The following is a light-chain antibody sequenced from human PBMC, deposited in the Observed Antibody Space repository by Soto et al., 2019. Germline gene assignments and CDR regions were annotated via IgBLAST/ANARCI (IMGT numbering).Light chain of an antibody. CDR3: QHYTNWPLT. V-gene: IGKV2-24*01. CDR2: QVS. CDR1: QNLVYSDGNTY. Sequence: DVVLTQTPLSSPVILGQSASIACRSSQNLVYSDGNTYLSWVQQRPGQPPRLLIYQVSNRFSGVPDRFSGSGSGTEFTLTISGLQSEDFAVYFCQHYTNWPLTFGGGTKVEIK. J-gene: IGKJ4*01.